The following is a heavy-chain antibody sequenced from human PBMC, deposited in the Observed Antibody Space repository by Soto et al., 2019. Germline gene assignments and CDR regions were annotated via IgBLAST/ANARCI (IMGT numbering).Heavy chain of an antibody. V-gene: IGHV1-69*06. CDR3: AETLGYCSSTSCSFDY. D-gene: IGHD2-2*01. J-gene: IGHJ4*02. Sequence: QVQLVQSGAEVKKPGSSVKVSCKASGGTFSSYAISWVRQAPGQGLEWMGGIIPVFVTANYAQKFQGRVTITADKSTSTAYMELSSLRSEDTAVYYCAETLGYCSSTSCSFDYWGQGTLVTVSS. CDR2: IIPVFVTA. CDR1: GGTFSSYA.